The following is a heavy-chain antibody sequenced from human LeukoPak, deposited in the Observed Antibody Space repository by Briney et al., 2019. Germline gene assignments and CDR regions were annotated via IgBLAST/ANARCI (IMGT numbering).Heavy chain of an antibody. D-gene: IGHD3-10*01. CDR3: AKDAIWFGELFFYFDY. CDR2: ISGSGGST. CDR1: GFTFSSYA. Sequence: GGSLRLSCAASGFTFSSYAMSWVRQAPGKGLEWVSAISGSGGSTYYADSVKGRFTISRDNSKNTLYLQMNSLRAEDTAVYYCAKDAIWFGELFFYFDYWGQGTLVTVSS. V-gene: IGHV3-23*01. J-gene: IGHJ4*02.